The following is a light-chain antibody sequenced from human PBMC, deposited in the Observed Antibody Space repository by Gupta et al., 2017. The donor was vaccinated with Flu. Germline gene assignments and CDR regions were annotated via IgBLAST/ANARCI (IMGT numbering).Light chain of an antibody. Sequence: QSALTQPASVSGSPGQSITISCSGTSTDIGTYSFVSWYQQHPAKAPTLLIFDVSDRPSGVSDRFSGSTSGYTASPIITGLQAEDEAEDFCCSSSDRNGPGLLFGGGTKLTVL. J-gene: IGLJ2*01. V-gene: IGLV2-14*03. CDR1: STDIGTYSF. CDR2: DVS. CDR3: CSSSDRNGPGLL.